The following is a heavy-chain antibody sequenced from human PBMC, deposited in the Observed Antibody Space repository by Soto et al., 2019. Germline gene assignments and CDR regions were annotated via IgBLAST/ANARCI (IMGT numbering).Heavy chain of an antibody. Sequence: QVQLQQSGPGLVKPSQTLSLICAISGDSVSSDSATWNWIRQSPSRGLEWLGRTYYRSKWYNDYAVSVKSRIAITLDTSKNQLSLQLNSVTPEDTAVYFCARDSSGWHWYFDLWGRGTLVTVSS. CDR3: ARDSSGWHWYFDL. J-gene: IGHJ2*01. V-gene: IGHV6-1*01. CDR2: TYYRSKWYN. D-gene: IGHD6-19*01. CDR1: GDSVSSDSAT.